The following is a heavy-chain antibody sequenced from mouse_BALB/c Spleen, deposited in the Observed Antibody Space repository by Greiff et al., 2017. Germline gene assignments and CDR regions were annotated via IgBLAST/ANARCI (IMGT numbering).Heavy chain of an antibody. CDR1: GYPFTSYW. J-gene: IGHJ3*01. CDR2: INPSNGRT. D-gene: IGHD1-2*01. V-gene: IGHV1S81*02. CDR3: ARGIPNGH. Sequence: VQLQQPGAELVKPGASVKLSCKASGYPFTSYWMHWVKQRPGQGLEWIGEINPSNGRTNYNEKFKSKATLTVDNSSSTAYMQLSSLTSEDSAVYYCARGIPNGHWGQGTLVTVSA.